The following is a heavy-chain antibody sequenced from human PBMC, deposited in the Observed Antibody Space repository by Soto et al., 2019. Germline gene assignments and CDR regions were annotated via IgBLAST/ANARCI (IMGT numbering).Heavy chain of an antibody. D-gene: IGHD1-26*01. J-gene: IGHJ4*02. CDR3: ARGGGSDSFDY. V-gene: IGHV4-30-2*01. Sequence: SETLSLTCTVSGASITFGGYSWSWIRQTPGKGLEWIGYINHLETTFYNPSFESRLTLSIDRAKNQFSLKLRSMSAADRAVYFCARGGGSDSFDYWGQGILVTVSS. CDR2: INHLETT. CDR1: GASITFGGYS.